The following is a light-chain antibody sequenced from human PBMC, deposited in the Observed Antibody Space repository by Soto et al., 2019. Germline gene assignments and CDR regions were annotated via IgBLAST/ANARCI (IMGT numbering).Light chain of an antibody. V-gene: IGKV1-27*01. CDR2: AAS. Sequence: DIPMTQSPSSLSASVGGRVTITCRASQDISNYLAWYQQKPGKVPKLLIYAASTLQSGVPSRFSGSVSGTDLPRTTSSLQPEDVATYYCHGYYRAPPLTFGGGTKVEIK. CDR1: QDISNY. CDR3: HGYYRAPPLT. J-gene: IGKJ4*01.